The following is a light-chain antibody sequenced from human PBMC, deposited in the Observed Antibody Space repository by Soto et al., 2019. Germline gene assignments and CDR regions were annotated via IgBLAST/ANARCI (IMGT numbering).Light chain of an antibody. CDR1: ADVGSSY. Sequence: EMVLTQSPATLSFSPGERATLSCGASADVGSSYVAWYQQKSGLAPRLLIHDASSRATGIPDRFSGSKSGTDFTLTIRRLEPEDAGVYYCQQYGSSPITFGQGTRLEIK. V-gene: IGKV3D-20*01. CDR3: QQYGSSPIT. J-gene: IGKJ5*01. CDR2: DAS.